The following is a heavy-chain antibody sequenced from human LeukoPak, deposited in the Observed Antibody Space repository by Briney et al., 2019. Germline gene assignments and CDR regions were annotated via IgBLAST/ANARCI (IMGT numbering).Heavy chain of an antibody. D-gene: IGHD3-22*01. Sequence: GGSLRLSCAASGFTFSSYAMHWVRQAPGKGLEWVAVKSYDGSNKYYADSVKGRFTISRDNSKNTLYLQMNSLRAEDTAVYYCARERYYYDSRALDYWGQGTLVTVSS. CDR3: ARERYYYDSRALDY. CDR2: KSYDGSNK. J-gene: IGHJ4*02. CDR1: GFTFSSYA. V-gene: IGHV3-30-3*01.